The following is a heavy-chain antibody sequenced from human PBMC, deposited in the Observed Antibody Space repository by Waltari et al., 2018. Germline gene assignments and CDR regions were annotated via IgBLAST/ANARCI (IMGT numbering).Heavy chain of an antibody. Sequence: QVQLQESGPGLVKPSQTLSLTCTVSGGSISSGSYDWSWTRQPAGKGLEWIGRIYTSGSTNYNPSLKSRVTISVDTSKNQFSLKLSSVTAADTAVYYCARGGYSSSFGLDNWFDPWGQGTLVTVSS. CDR2: IYTSGST. CDR3: ARGGYSSSFGLDNWFDP. D-gene: IGHD6-13*01. V-gene: IGHV4-61*02. CDR1: GGSISSGSYD. J-gene: IGHJ5*02.